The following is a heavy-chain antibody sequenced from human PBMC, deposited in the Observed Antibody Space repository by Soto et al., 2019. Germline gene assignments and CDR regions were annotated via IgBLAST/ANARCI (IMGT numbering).Heavy chain of an antibody. Sequence: QVQLQESGPGLVKPSETLSLTCTVSGASISSYYWSWIRQPPGKGLEWIGYVYYSGSTNYNPSLKSQVTTSVDTSKNQFSLKLSSVTAAATAMYYCARDTTPSLWGQGTLVTVSS. CDR1: GASISSYY. J-gene: IGHJ4*02. CDR2: VYYSGST. V-gene: IGHV4-59*01. CDR3: ARDTTPSL. D-gene: IGHD1-1*01.